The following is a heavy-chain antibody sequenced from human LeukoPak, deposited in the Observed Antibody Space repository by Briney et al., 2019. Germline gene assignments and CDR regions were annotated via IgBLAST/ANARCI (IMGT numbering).Heavy chain of an antibody. Sequence: GGSLRLSCAASGFIFNNNWMSWVRQAPGKGLEWVANIKQDGSEKYYVDSVKGRFTISRDNAKNSLSLQMNSLRAEDTAVYYCASGWSSIVIINTLFDYWGQGTLVTVSS. CDR1: GFIFNNNW. CDR3: ASGWSSIVIINTLFDY. V-gene: IGHV3-7*01. J-gene: IGHJ4*02. CDR2: IKQDGSEK. D-gene: IGHD3-22*01.